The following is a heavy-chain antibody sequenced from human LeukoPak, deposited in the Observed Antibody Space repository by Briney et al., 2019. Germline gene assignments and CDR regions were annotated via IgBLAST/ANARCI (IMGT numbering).Heavy chain of an antibody. V-gene: IGHV4-39*07. D-gene: IGHD3-16*02. CDR3: AEGLLLLHGYVWGRYRPRLDY. CDR2: INHSGST. Sequence: SETLSLTCTVSGGSISSSSYYWSWIRQPPGKGLEWIGEINHSGSTNYNPSLKSRVTISVDTSKNQFSLKLSSVTAADTAVYYFAEGLLLLHGYVWGRYRPRLDYWGQGTLVTVSS. CDR1: GGSISSSSYY. J-gene: IGHJ4*02.